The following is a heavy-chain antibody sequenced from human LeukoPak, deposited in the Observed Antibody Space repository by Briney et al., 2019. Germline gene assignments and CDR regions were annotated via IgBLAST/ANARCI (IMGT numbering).Heavy chain of an antibody. CDR2: ISGGGRSI. V-gene: IGHV3-21*01. J-gene: IGHJ4*02. Sequence: GGSLRLSCAASGFSLSDYTMNWVRQAPGKGLEWVSSISGGGRSIYYVDSVKGRFTISRDNAKNSLYLQMNSLRAEDTAVYYCARDYFYCGGDCFVDYWGRGTLVTGSS. CDR1: GFSLSDYT. D-gene: IGHD2-21*02. CDR3: ARDYFYCGGDCFVDY.